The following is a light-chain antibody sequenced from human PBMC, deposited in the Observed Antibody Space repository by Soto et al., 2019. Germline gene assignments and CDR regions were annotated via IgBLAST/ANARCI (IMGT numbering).Light chain of an antibody. J-gene: IGKJ4*01. V-gene: IGKV1-9*01. CDR2: AAS. CDR3: QQLSSYPLT. CDR1: QGIRSY. Sequence: DIQLTQSPSFLSASVRDRVTITCRASQGIRSYLAWYQQKPGKAPKLLIYAASTLQSGVPSRFSGSGSGTEFTLTISSLQPEDFATYYCQQLSSYPLTFGGGTKVEIK.